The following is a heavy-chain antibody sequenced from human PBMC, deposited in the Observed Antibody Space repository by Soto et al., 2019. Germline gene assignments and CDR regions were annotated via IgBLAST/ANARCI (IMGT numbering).Heavy chain of an antibody. V-gene: IGHV1-46*01. CDR1: GYTFTSYY. CDR3: AKQPASIRTFDY. J-gene: IGHJ4*02. CDR2: INPSGGST. Sequence: ASVKVSCKASGYTFTSYYMHWVRQAPGQGLEWMGIINPSGGSTSYAQKFQGRVTMTRDTSKNTLYLQMNSLRAEDTAVYYCAKQPASIRTFDYWGQGALVTVSS. D-gene: IGHD2-2*01.